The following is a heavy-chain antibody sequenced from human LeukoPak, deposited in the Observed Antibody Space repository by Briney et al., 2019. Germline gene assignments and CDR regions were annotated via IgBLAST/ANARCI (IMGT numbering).Heavy chain of an antibody. J-gene: IGHJ4*02. CDR3: ARVSYGDYYDY. D-gene: IGHD4-17*01. CDR2: INPSGGST. CDR1: GCTFTSYY. V-gene: IGHV1-46*01. Sequence: ASVKVSCKASGCTFTSYYMHWVRQAPGQGLEWMGIINPSGGSTSYAQKFQGRVTMTRDTSTSTVYMELSSLRSEDTAVYYCARVSYGDYYDYWGQGTLVTVSS.